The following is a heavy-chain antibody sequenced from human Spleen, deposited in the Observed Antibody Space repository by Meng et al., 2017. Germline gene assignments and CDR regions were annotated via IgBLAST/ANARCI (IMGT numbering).Heavy chain of an antibody. J-gene: IGHJ3*02. Sequence: GGSLRLSCAASGFTFSSYWMHWVRQAPGKGLVWVSRINSDGSSTSYADSVKGRFTISRDNAKNTLYLQMNNLRAEDTAVYICARGGGLGTFYAFDIWGQGTMVTVSS. CDR3: ARGGGLGTFYAFDI. D-gene: IGHD3-16*01. CDR1: GFTFSSYW. CDR2: INSDGSST. V-gene: IGHV3-74*01.